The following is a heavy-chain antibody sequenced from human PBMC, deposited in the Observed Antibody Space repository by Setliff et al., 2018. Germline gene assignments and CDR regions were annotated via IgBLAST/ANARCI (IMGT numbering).Heavy chain of an antibody. CDR1: GYTFTGYY. J-gene: IGHJ6*03. Sequence: GASVKVSCKASGYTFTGYYMHWVRQAPGQGLEWMGRINPNSGGTNYAQKFQGRVTMTRDTYISTAYMELSRLRSDDTAVYYCARGRGSYYYYMDVWGKGTTVTVSS. D-gene: IGHD1-26*01. CDR3: ARGRGSYYYYMDV. CDR2: INPNSGGT. V-gene: IGHV1-2*06.